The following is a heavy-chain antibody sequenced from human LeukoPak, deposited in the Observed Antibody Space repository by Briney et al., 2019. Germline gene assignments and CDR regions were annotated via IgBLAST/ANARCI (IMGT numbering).Heavy chain of an antibody. J-gene: IGHJ6*03. CDR2: IYTSGST. Sequence: SQTLSLTCTVSGGSISSYYWGWIRQPAGKGLEWIGRIYTSGSTNYNPSLKSRVTMSVDTSKNQFSLKLSSVTAADTAVYYCARSSQQGGYSSGWYRNYYYYYMDVWGKGTTVTVSS. CDR1: GGSISSYY. D-gene: IGHD6-19*01. V-gene: IGHV4-4*07. CDR3: ARSSQQGGYSSGWYRNYYYYYMDV.